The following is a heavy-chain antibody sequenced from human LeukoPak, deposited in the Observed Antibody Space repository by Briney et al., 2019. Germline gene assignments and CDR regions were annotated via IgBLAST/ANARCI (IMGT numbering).Heavy chain of an antibody. Sequence: GGSLRLSCAASGFTFSSYDMHWVRQATGKGLEWVSAIGTAGDTYYPGSVKGRLTISRENAKNSLYLQMNSLRAEDTAVYYCARDPSQYGSGSYLDYWGQGTLVTVSS. D-gene: IGHD3-10*01. CDR3: ARDPSQYGSGSYLDY. V-gene: IGHV3-13*01. CDR1: GFTFSSYD. J-gene: IGHJ4*02. CDR2: IGTAGDT.